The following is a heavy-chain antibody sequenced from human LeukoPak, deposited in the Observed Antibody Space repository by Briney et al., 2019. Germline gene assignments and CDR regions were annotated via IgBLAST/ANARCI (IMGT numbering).Heavy chain of an antibody. CDR1: GFIVSSNY. Sequence: PGGSLRLSCAASGFIVSSNYMSWVRQAPGKGLEWGSIISSGGSTYQAASVKGRFTVSRDNSKNTVYLQMSSLRAEDTAVYYCASNFESSGYYSYWGQGILVTVS. CDR3: ASNFESSGYYSY. D-gene: IGHD3-22*01. CDR2: ISSGGST. J-gene: IGHJ4*02. V-gene: IGHV3-53*01.